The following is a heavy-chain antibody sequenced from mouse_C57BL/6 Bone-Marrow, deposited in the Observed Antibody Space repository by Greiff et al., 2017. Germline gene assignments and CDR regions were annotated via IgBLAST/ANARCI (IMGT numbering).Heavy chain of an antibody. J-gene: IGHJ4*01. V-gene: IGHV1-4*01. CDR2: INPSSGYT. D-gene: IGHD2-3*01. CDR3: ARGGTYDGYSYAMDY. CDR1: GYTFTSYT. Sequence: LQESGAELARPGASVKMSCKASGYTFTSYTMHWVKQRPGQGLEWIGYINPSSGYTKYNQTFKDKATLTADTSSSTAYMQLSSLTSEDSAVYYCARGGTYDGYSYAMDYWGQGTSVTVSS.